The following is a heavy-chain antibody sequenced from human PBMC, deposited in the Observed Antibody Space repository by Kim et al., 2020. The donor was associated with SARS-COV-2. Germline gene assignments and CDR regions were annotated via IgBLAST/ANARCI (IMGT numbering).Heavy chain of an antibody. Sequence: NPSLKSRVTISVDTSKNQFSLKLSSVTAADTAVYYCARGRLVGHGDYPTNWGQGTLVTVSS. J-gene: IGHJ4*02. V-gene: IGHV4-30-2*05. D-gene: IGHD4-17*01. CDR3: ARGRLVGHGDYPTN.